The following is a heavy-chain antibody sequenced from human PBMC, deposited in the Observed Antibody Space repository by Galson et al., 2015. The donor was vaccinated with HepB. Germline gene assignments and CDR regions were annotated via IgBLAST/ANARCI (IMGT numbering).Heavy chain of an antibody. Sequence: SVKVSCKASGYTFTSYAIHWVRQAPGQSLEWMGWINAGNDNTRYSQKFQGRVSITRDTSASTAYMELSSLRSEDTAVYYCARDWRLGEFSTPFDYWGQGTLVTVSS. CDR2: INAGNDNT. J-gene: IGHJ4*02. D-gene: IGHD3-16*02. V-gene: IGHV1-3*01. CDR1: GYTFTSYA. CDR3: ARDWRLGEFSTPFDY.